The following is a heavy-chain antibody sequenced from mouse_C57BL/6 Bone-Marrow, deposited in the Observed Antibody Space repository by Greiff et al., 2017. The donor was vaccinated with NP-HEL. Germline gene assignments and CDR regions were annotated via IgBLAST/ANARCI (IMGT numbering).Heavy chain of an antibody. D-gene: IGHD2-3*01. CDR2: IHPNSGST. J-gene: IGHJ3*01. CDR3: ARGGWLPAWFAY. V-gene: IGHV1-64*01. Sequence: VQLQQPGAELVKPGASVKLSCKASGYTFTSYWMHWVKQRPGQGLEWIGMIHPNSGSTNYNEKFKSKATLTVDKSSSTAYMQLSSLTSEDSAVYYCARGGWLPAWFAYWGQGTLVTVSA. CDR1: GYTFTSYW.